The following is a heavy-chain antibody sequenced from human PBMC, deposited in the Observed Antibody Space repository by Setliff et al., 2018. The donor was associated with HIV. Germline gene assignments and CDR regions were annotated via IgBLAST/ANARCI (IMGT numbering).Heavy chain of an antibody. D-gene: IGHD5-12*01. CDR1: GGSIRGHY. J-gene: IGHJ5*02. CDR2: IYYSGST. Sequence: SDTLSLTCTVSGGSIRGHYWSWIRQPPGKGLEWIGTIYYSGSTCYKPSLKSRGTISVDTSKNQFYLKLNSVTAADSAVYYCTLTSRLDGYFDPWGQGTLVTVSS. V-gene: IGHV4-59*11. CDR3: TLTSRLDGYFDP.